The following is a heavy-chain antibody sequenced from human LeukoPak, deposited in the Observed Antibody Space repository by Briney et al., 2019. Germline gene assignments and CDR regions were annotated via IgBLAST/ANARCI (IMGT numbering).Heavy chain of an antibody. CDR3: ARDIYDSGGNYLDY. V-gene: IGHV1-18*01. D-gene: IGHD3-22*01. Sequence: ASVKVSCKSSGYTFTSYGFSWVPEAPGPGLEWRGLISAYNGNTKYAQKLQGRVTMTTDTSTSTSYMELRSLRFDDTAVYYCARDIYDSGGNYLDYWGQGTLVTVSS. CDR1: GYTFTSYG. J-gene: IGHJ4*02. CDR2: ISAYNGNT.